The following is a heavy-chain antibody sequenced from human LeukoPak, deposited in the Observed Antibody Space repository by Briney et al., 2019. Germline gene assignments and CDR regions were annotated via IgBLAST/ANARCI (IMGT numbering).Heavy chain of an antibody. V-gene: IGHV3-23*01. D-gene: IGHD2-2*01. Sequence: PGESLRLSCAASGFTFRSYPMTWVRQAPGKGLEWVSTIGSNAGDTHYADSVKGRFTISRDNSKNSLYLQMNSLRAEDTAIFYCAKVSGSSSSSLDYWGQGTLVTVSS. CDR3: AKVSGSSSSSLDY. J-gene: IGHJ4*02. CDR2: IGSNAGDT. CDR1: GFTFRSYP.